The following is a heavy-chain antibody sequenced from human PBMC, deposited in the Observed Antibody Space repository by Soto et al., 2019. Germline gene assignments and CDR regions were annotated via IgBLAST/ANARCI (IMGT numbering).Heavy chain of an antibody. CDR2: MNPNSGNT. D-gene: IGHD4-17*01. CDR3: ASTYGYYAGGPGDAFDI. J-gene: IGHJ3*02. V-gene: IGHV1-8*01. CDR1: GYTFTSYD. Sequence: QVQLVQSGAEVKKPGASVKVSCKASGYTFTSYDINWVRQATGQGLEWMGWMNPNSGNTGYAQKFQGRVTMTRNTSISTAYMELSSLRSEDTAVYYCASTYGYYAGGPGDAFDIWGQGTMVTVSS.